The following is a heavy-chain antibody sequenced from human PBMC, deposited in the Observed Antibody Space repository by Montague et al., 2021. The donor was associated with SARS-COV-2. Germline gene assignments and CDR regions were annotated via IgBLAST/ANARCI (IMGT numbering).Heavy chain of an antibody. CDR2: ISSTGNYI. Sequence: SLRLSCAASGFSFSAFSMDWVRQGPGKGLEWVSSISSTGNYIYYSDSVKGRFTISRDDAKNSLYLQVNSLRAEDSAVYYCTRGHAYSTLTPVSYWGQGTLVTVSS. J-gene: IGHJ4*02. CDR1: GFSFSAFS. V-gene: IGHV3-21*04. CDR3: TRGHAYSTLTPVSY. D-gene: IGHD2/OR15-2a*01.